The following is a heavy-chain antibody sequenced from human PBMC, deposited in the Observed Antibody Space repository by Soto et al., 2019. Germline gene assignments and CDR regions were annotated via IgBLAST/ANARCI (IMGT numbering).Heavy chain of an antibody. CDR1: GYTFTSHY. Sequence: QVQLVQSGAEVKKPGASVMVSCRASGYTFTSHYMHWVRQAPGQGLEWMGMIDPSGGATTYAQKFRGMVTITRDTSTTTVYMELSSLRPEDTAVYSCSSGLWQWLFDYWGQGTLVTVSS. CDR2: IDPSGGAT. V-gene: IGHV1-46*03. CDR3: SSGLWQWLFDY. D-gene: IGHD6-19*01. J-gene: IGHJ4*02.